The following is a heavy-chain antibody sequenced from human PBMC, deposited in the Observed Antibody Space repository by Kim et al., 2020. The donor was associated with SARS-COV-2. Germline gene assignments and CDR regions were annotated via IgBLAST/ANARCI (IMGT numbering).Heavy chain of an antibody. CDR2: INAGNGNT. D-gene: IGHD3-10*01. Sequence: ASVKVSCKASGYTFTSYAMHWVRQAPGQRLEWMGWINAGNGNTKYSQKFQGRVTITRDTSASTAYMELSSLRSEDTAVYYCARDLWFGELRPYNWFDPWGQGTLVTVSS. J-gene: IGHJ5*02. CDR3: ARDLWFGELRPYNWFDP. CDR1: GYTFTSYA. V-gene: IGHV1-3*01.